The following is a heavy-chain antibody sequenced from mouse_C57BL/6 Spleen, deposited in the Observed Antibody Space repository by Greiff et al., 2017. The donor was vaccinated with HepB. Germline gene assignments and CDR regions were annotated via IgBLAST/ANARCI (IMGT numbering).Heavy chain of an antibody. D-gene: IGHD1-1*01. CDR2: IHPNSGST. J-gene: IGHJ1*03. V-gene: IGHV1-64*01. CDR3: ARWGYYGSSYYFDV. CDR1: GYTFTSYW. Sequence: QVQLQQPGAELVKPGASVKLSCKASGYTFTSYWMHWVKQRPGQGLEWIGMIHPNSGSTNYNEKFKSKATLTVDKSSSTAYMQLSSLTSEDSAVYYCARWGYYGSSYYFDVWGTGTTVTVSS.